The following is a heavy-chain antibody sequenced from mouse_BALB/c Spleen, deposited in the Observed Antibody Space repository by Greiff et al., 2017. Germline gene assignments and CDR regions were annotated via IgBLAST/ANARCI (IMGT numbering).Heavy chain of an antibody. CDR2: ISYSGST. D-gene: IGHD1-1*01. Sequence: EVKLQESGPGLVKPSQSLSLTCTVTGYSITSDYVWNWIRQFPGNKLEWMGYISYSGSTSYNPSLKSRISFTRDTSKNQFFLQLNSVTTEATATYYCARDYGSGYGGWLAYWGQGTLVTVSA. CDR1: GYSITSDYV. CDR3: ARDYGSGYGGWLAY. J-gene: IGHJ3*01. V-gene: IGHV3-2*02.